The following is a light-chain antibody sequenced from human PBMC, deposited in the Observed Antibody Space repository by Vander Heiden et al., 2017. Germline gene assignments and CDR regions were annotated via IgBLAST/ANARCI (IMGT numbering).Light chain of an antibody. CDR1: QSISSW. J-gene: IGKJ5*01. Sequence: DIQMTQSPSTLSASVGDRVTITCRASQSISSWLAWYQQKPGKAPKVLIYKASSLESGVPSRFSGSGSGTEFTLTISSLQPDDFATYYCQHENSCPITFGQGTPLEIK. V-gene: IGKV1-5*03. CDR3: QHENSCPIT. CDR2: KAS.